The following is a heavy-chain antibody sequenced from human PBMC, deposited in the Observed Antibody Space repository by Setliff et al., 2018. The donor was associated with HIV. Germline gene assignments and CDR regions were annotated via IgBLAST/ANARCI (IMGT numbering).Heavy chain of an antibody. CDR3: ARVRYCSGGSCYGGDYWFDP. V-gene: IGHV1-46*01. D-gene: IGHD2-15*01. CDR2: IHPSGGST. CDR1: GYTFTSYY. Sequence: ASVKVSCKASGYTFTSYYIHWVRQAPGQGLEWMGVIHPSGGSTSYAQNFQDRVTMTRDTSTSTVYVELSSLRSEDTAVYYCARVRYCSGGSCYGGDYWFDPWGQGTLVTVSS. J-gene: IGHJ5*02.